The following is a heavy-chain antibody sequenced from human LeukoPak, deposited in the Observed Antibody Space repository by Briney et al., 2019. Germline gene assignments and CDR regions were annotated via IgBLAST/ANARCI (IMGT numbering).Heavy chain of an antibody. Sequence: PSETLSLTCTVSGGSISSYYWSWIRQPPGKGLEWIGYIYYSGSTNYNPSLTSRVTISVDTSKNQFSLKLSSVTAADTVVYYCARGGLTYYDFWSGYYPPYFDYWGQGTLVTVSS. D-gene: IGHD3-3*01. J-gene: IGHJ4*02. CDR1: GGSISSYY. V-gene: IGHV4-59*01. CDR3: ARGGLTYYDFWSGYYPPYFDY. CDR2: IYYSGST.